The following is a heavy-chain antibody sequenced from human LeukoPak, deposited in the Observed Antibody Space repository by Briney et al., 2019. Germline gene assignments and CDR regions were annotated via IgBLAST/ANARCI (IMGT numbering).Heavy chain of an antibody. CDR3: ARAEAYYYYYYYMDV. CDR1: GGAFSSYA. J-gene: IGHJ6*03. V-gene: IGHV1-2*02. Sequence: ASVKVSCKASGGAFSSYAISWVRQAPGQGLEWMGWINPNSGGTNYAQKFQGRVTMTRDTSISTAYMELSRLRSDDTAVYYCARAEAYYYYYYYMDVWGKGTTVTISS. CDR2: INPNSGGT. D-gene: IGHD2-21*01.